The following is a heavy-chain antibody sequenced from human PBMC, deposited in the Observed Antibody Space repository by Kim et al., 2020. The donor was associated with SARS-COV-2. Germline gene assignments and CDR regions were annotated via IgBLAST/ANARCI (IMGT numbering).Heavy chain of an antibody. Sequence: AAPVKSRFNISRDDSTSTLYLQMNSLKTEDTAVYYCTTPLLWFGDSYPNSWGQGTLVTVSS. J-gene: IGHJ4*02. D-gene: IGHD3-10*01. V-gene: IGHV3-15*01. CDR3: TTPLLWFGDSYPNS.